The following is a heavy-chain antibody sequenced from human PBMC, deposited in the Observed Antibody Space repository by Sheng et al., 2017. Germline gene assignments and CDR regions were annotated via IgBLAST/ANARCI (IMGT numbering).Heavy chain of an antibody. CDR1: GFTFSSYS. Sequence: EVQLVESGGGLVKPGGSLRLSCAASGFTFSSYSMNWVRQAPGKGLEWVSSISSSSSYIYYADSVKGRFTISRDNAKNSLYLQMNSLRAEDTAVYYCARLRLGELTPFDYWGQGTLVTVSS. V-gene: IGHV3-21*01. J-gene: IGHJ4*02. CDR3: ARLRLGELTPFDY. D-gene: IGHD3-16*01. CDR2: ISSSSSYI.